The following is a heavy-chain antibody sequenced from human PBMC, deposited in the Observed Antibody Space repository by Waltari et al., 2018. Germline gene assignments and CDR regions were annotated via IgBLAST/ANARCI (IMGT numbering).Heavy chain of an antibody. D-gene: IGHD6-13*01. CDR3: ARDPTAAIAAAVYYFDY. J-gene: IGHJ4*02. Sequence: QVQLVQSGAEVKKPGASVKVSCKASGYTFTGYYMHWVRQAPGQGLEWMGRINPNSGGTNYAQKSQGRVTITAYESTSTAYMELSSLISEDTAVYYWARDPTAAIAAAVYYFDYWGQGTLVTVSS. V-gene: IGHV1-2*06. CDR1: GYTFTGYY. CDR2: INPNSGGT.